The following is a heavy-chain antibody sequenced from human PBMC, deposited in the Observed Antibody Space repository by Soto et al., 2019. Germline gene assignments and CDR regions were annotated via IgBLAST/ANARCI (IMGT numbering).Heavy chain of an antibody. V-gene: IGHV4-59*01. J-gene: IGHJ6*02. Sequence: PSATLSLTCTVSGGSISSYYCSWIRQPPGKGLEWIGYIYYSGSTNYNPSLKSRVTISVDTSKNQFSLKLSSVTAADTAVYYCARDRRSPDTAMADYGMDVWGQGTTVTVSS. CDR3: ARDRRSPDTAMADYGMDV. CDR2: IYYSGST. D-gene: IGHD5-18*01. CDR1: GGSISSYY.